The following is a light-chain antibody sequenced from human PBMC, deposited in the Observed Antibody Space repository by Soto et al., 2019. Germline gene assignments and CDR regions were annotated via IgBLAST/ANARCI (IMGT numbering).Light chain of an antibody. CDR3: QQYGSSGT. J-gene: IGKJ1*01. V-gene: IGKV3-20*01. Sequence: EIVMTQSPATLSVSPGERATLSCRASQSVSRNLAWYQQKPGQAPRLLIYGASNRATGIPDRFSGSGSGTDSTLTISRLEPEDFAVDYCQQYGSSGTFGQGTKVDIK. CDR2: GAS. CDR1: QSVSRN.